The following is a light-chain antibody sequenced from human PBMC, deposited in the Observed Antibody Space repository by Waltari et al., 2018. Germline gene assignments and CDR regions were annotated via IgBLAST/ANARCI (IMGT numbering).Light chain of an antibody. CDR3: QKYNSAPHT. CDR1: QDITNY. V-gene: IGKV1-27*01. Sequence: DIQMTQSPSSLSASVGDRVTITCRASQDITNYLAWYQQKPGKVPKLLIYAASTLQSGVPSRFSGSGSGTHFTLTITSLQPEDVATYYCQKYNSAPHTFGGGTKVEIK. CDR2: AAS. J-gene: IGKJ4*01.